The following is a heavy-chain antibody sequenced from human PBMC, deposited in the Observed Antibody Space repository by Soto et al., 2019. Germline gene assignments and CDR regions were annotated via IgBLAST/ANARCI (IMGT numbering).Heavy chain of an antibody. V-gene: IGHV4-31*03. CDR3: ARRIAIAGLVDF. Sequence: QVRLQESGPGLVKPSQTLSLTCTVSGGFIRSGGYYWSWIRQHPGKGLEWIGYISYSGTTYYNPSLESRVTISADTAKNQFSLKLISVTAADTAVYYCARRIAIAGLVDFWGQGTLVTVSS. CDR1: GGFIRSGGYY. D-gene: IGHD6-13*01. CDR2: ISYSGTT. J-gene: IGHJ4*02.